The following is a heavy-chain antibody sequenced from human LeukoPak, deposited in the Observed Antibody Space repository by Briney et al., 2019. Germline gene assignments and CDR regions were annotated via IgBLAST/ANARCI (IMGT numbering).Heavy chain of an antibody. Sequence: PGGSLRLSCSASGFTFSNYAMHWVRQAPGKGLEFVSGISSTGGSTNYPDSVKDRFSISRDDSKNTLYLQMTSLRADDTAVYYCVKDQHCSTISCATRTGFGPWGQGTSVTVSS. V-gene: IGHV3-64D*06. CDR2: ISSTGGST. CDR1: GFTFSNYA. J-gene: IGHJ5*02. D-gene: IGHD2-2*01. CDR3: VKDQHCSTISCATRTGFGP.